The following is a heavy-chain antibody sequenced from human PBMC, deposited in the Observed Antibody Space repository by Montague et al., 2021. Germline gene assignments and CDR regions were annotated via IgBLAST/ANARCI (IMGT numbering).Heavy chain of an antibody. Sequence: SLRLSCAASGFTFSSYAMHWVRQAPGKGLEWVAVVSYDGTNKYYVDSVKGRFTISRDNSKNTLYLQMNSLRAEDTAVYYCARGGFRITMIVVLSDAFDIWGQGTMVTVSS. J-gene: IGHJ3*02. V-gene: IGHV3-30*04. D-gene: IGHD3-22*01. CDR3: ARGGFRITMIVVLSDAFDI. CDR2: VSYDGTNK. CDR1: GFTFSSYA.